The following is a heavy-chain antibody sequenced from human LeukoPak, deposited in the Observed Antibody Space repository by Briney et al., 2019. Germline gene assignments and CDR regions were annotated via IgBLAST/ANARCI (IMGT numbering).Heavy chain of an antibody. CDR1: GLTFGSYT. J-gene: IGHJ4*02. CDR3: ATSMGGGNIDY. V-gene: IGHV3-23*01. CDR2: ITATGSRT. Sequence: GGALRLSCAASGLTFGSYTMSWVRQAPGKGLEWVSGITATGSRTYYADSVKGRFTISRDSSKNTLYLQLNSLRVDDTAVYYCATSMGGGNIDYWGQGTLVTVSS. D-gene: IGHD3-16*01.